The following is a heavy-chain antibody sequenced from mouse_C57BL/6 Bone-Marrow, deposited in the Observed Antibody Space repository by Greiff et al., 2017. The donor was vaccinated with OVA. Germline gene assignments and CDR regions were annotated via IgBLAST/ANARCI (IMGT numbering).Heavy chain of an antibody. CDR2: IYPRSGNT. V-gene: IGHV1-81*01. J-gene: IGHJ1*03. D-gene: IGHD1-1*01. CDR3: ARLGIHYYGSRGDWYFDV. Sequence: QVQLQQSGAELARPGASVKLSCKASGYTFTSYGISWVKQRTGQGLEWIGEIYPRSGNTYYNEKFKGKATLTADKSSSTAYMELRSLTSEDSAVYFCARLGIHYYGSRGDWYFDVWGTGTTVTVSS. CDR1: GYTFTSYG.